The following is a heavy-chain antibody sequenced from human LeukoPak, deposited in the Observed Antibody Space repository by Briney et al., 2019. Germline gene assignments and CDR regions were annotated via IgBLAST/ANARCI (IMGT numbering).Heavy chain of an antibody. CDR1: GFTFSSYE. CDR2: ISSSGSTI. D-gene: IGHD3-22*01. V-gene: IGHV3-48*03. J-gene: IGHJ4*02. CDR3: ARAGGYSSGYWDY. Sequence: GGSLRLSCAASGFTFSSYEMNWVRQAPGKGLEWVSYISSSGSTIYYADSVKGRFTISRDNSKNTVYLQMNSLRAEDTAMFYCARAGGYSSGYWDYWGQGTLVTVSS.